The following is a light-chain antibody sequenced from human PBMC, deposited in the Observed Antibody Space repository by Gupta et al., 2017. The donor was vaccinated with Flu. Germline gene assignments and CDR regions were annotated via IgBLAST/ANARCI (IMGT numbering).Light chain of an antibody. CDR3: CSSKDTNTPGWV. CDR2: QVY. Sequence: QSALTQPASVSGSPGQSITISCTGTSSDIGAYNFVSWYQQHPGKAPKLMIYQVYDRPSGVSVRFSGSKSRNTASLTISGLQAEDEADDYCCSSKDTNTPGWVFGGGTKLTVL. V-gene: IGLV2-14*01. CDR1: SSDIGAYNF. J-gene: IGLJ3*02.